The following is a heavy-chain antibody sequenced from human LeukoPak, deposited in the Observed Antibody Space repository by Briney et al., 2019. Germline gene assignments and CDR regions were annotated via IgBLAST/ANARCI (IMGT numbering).Heavy chain of an antibody. CDR3: ARVRVLWFGVRNDS. CDR2: IDHTGST. J-gene: IGHJ5*01. V-gene: IGHV4-34*01. CDR1: GGSFSGYY. Sequence: SETLSLTCAVYGGSFSGYYWSWIRQPPGKGLEWIGEIDHTGSTHYNPSLKSRVTMSVDASKNQFSLKLTFVTAADTAVYYCARVRVLWFGVRNDSWGHGTLVTVYS. D-gene: IGHD3-10*01.